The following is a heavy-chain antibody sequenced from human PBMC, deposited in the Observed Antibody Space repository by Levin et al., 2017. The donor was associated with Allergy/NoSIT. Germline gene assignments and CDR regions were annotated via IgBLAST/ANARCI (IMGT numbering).Heavy chain of an antibody. CDR1: GGSISSSSYY. J-gene: IGHJ4*02. D-gene: IGHD6-13*01. V-gene: IGHV4-39*01. Sequence: SETLSLTCTVSGGSISSSSYYWGWIRQPPGKGLEWIGSIYYSGSTYYNPSLKSRVTISVDTSKNQFSLKLSSVTAADTAVYYCARQEQLVSPHYDYWGQGTLVTVSS. CDR2: IYYSGST. CDR3: ARQEQLVSPHYDY.